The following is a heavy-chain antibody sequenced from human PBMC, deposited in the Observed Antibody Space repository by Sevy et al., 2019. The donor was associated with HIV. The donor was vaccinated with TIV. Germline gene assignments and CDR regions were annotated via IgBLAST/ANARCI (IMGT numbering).Heavy chain of an antibody. CDR2: ISSSSTTI. CDR3: ARGYTGYDVGPLDY. D-gene: IGHD5-12*01. Sequence: GGSLGLSCAASGFTFSSYSMNWVRQAPGKGLEWVSYISSSSTTIYYADSVKGRFTISRDNAKNSLYLQMNSLRDEDTAVYYCARGYTGYDVGPLDYWGQGTLVTVSS. CDR1: GFTFSSYS. V-gene: IGHV3-48*02. J-gene: IGHJ4*02.